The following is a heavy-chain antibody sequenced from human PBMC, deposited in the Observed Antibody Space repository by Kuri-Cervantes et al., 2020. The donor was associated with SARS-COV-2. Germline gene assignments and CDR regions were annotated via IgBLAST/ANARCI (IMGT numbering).Heavy chain of an antibody. J-gene: IGHJ6*02. Sequence: SETLSLTCTVSGGSISSGGYYWSWIRQHPGKGLEWIGYIYYSGSTYYNPSPKSRVTISVDTSKNQFSLKLTSVTAADTAVYYCARVDYAGNYYYYGMDVWGQGTTVTVSS. D-gene: IGHD4-17*01. CDR2: IYYSGST. V-gene: IGHV4-31*03. CDR1: GGSISSGGYY. CDR3: ARVDYAGNYYYYGMDV.